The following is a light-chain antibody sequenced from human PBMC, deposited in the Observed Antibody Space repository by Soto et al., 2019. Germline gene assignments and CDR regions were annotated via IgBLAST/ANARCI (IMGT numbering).Light chain of an antibody. CDR3: SSYTSSNTWV. CDR2: EVS. Sequence: QSALTQPASVSGSPGQSITISCTGTSSDVGDYSYVSWYRQHPGKAPKLMIYEVSNRPSGVSNRFSGSKSGNTASLTISGLQAEDEADYYCSSYTSSNTWVFGGGTKLTVL. CDR1: SSDVGDYSY. V-gene: IGLV2-14*01. J-gene: IGLJ3*02.